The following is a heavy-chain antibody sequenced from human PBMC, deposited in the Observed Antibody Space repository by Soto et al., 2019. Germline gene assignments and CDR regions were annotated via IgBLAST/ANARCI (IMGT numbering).Heavy chain of an antibody. CDR1: GFTFGSYW. V-gene: IGHV3-74*01. CDR3: ARGRPYGMDV. J-gene: IGHJ6*02. Sequence: EVQLVESGGGLVQPGGSLRVYSAASGFTFGSYWMNWVRQAPGKGLVWVSRIDSDGSSRTYADSVKGRCTTSRYNAKNTLYLQRSSLRVEETAVYYCARGRPYGMDVWGQGTTVTVSS. CDR2: IDSDGSSR.